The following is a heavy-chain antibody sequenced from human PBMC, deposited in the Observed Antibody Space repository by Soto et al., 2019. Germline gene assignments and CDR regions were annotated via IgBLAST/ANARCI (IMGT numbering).Heavy chain of an antibody. D-gene: IGHD4-17*01. Sequence: GESLKISCKASGYSFTSYWIGWVRQMPGKGLEWMGIIYPGDSDTRYSPSFQGQVTISADKSISTAYLQWSSLKASDTAMYYCARHPMTTDDAFDIWGQGTMVTVSS. CDR3: ARHPMTTDDAFDI. CDR1: GYSFTSYW. CDR2: IYPGDSDT. J-gene: IGHJ3*02. V-gene: IGHV5-51*01.